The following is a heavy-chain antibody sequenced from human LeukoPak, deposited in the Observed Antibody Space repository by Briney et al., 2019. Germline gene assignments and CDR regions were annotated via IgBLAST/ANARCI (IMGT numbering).Heavy chain of an antibody. D-gene: IGHD6-13*01. CDR2: IKQDGSEK. CDR1: GFTFSDSW. CDR3: ARDGAAAGTVTDY. Sequence: GGSLRLSCAASGFTFSDSWMSWVRQAPGKGLEWVGNIKQDGSEKYFVDSVKGRFTISRDNAKNSLYLQMNSLRAEDTAVYYCARDGAAAGTVTDYWGQGTLVTVSS. V-gene: IGHV3-7*01. J-gene: IGHJ4*02.